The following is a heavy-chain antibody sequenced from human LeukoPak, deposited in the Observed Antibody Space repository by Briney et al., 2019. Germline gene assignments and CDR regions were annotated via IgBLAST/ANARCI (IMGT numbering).Heavy chain of an antibody. V-gene: IGHV1-18*01. D-gene: IGHD2-2*02. CDR1: GYTFTSYG. J-gene: IGHJ4*02. Sequence: GASVKVSCKASGYTFTSYGISWVRQAPGQGLEWMGWISAYNGNTNYAQKLQGRVTMTTDTSTSTAYMELRSLRSDNTAVYYCARNYCSSTSCYTRVTYYFDYWGQGTLVTVSS. CDR3: ARNYCSSTSCYTRVTYYFDY. CDR2: ISAYNGNT.